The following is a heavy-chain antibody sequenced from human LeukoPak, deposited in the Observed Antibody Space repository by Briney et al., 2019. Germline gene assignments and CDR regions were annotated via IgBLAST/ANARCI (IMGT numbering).Heavy chain of an antibody. J-gene: IGHJ2*01. CDR3: AEWNSVYWYFDL. CDR1: GFTFSSYS. D-gene: IGHD1-1*01. Sequence: GGSLRLSCAASGFTFSSYSMNWVRQAPGKGLEWVSYISSSSSTIYYADSVKGRFTISRDNAKNTLHLQMNSLRAEDTALYYCAEWNSVYWYFDLWGRGTLVTVSS. CDR2: ISSSSSTI. V-gene: IGHV3-48*01.